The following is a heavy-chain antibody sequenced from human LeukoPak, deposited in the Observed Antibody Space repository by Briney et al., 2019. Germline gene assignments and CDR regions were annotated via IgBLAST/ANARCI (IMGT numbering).Heavy chain of an antibody. J-gene: IGHJ4*02. Sequence: PGGSLRLSCAASGFTFSSYGMHWVRQAPGKGLEWVAVIWYDGSNKYYADSVKGRFTISRDNSKNTLYLQMNSLRAEDTAVYYCARDDLDDYGDYNPDYWGQGTLVTVSS. V-gene: IGHV3-33*01. CDR1: GFTFSSYG. CDR3: ARDDLDDYGDYNPDY. D-gene: IGHD4-17*01. CDR2: IWYDGSNK.